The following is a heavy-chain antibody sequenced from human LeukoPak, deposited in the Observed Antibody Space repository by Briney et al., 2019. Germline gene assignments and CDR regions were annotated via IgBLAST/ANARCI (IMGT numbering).Heavy chain of an antibody. D-gene: IGHD3-10*01. CDR1: GFTFSSYE. CDR2: ISSSGSTI. V-gene: IGHV3-48*03. J-gene: IGHJ4*02. CDR3: ARDVGSGILN. Sequence: GGSLRLSCAASGFTFSSYEMNWDRQAPGKGLEWVSYISSSGSTIYYADSVKGRFTISRDNAKNSLYLQMNSLRAEDTAVYYCARDVGSGILNWGQGTLVTVSS.